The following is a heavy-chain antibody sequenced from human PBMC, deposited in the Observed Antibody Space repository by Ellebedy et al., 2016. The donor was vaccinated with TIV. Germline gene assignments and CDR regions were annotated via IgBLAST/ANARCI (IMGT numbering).Heavy chain of an antibody. Sequence: MPSETLSLTCTVSGGSISSYYWSWIRQPPGKGLEWIGYISYSGSTNYNPSLKSRVTISVDTSKNRFSLKLRSVTAADTAVYYCARVVWQQPVSYAFDIWGQGTMVTVSS. D-gene: IGHD6-13*01. V-gene: IGHV4-59*01. CDR2: ISYSGST. CDR1: GGSISSYY. J-gene: IGHJ3*02. CDR3: ARVVWQQPVSYAFDI.